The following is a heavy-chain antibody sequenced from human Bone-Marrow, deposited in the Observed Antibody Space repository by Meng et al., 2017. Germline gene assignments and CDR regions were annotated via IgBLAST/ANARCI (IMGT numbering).Heavy chain of an antibody. V-gene: IGHV4-61*08. CDR1: GGSISSGGYY. D-gene: IGHD3-10*01. CDR3: VTMVRGRGDWFDP. J-gene: IGHJ5*02. Sequence: SETLSLTCTVSGGSISSGGYYWSWIRQHPGKGLEWIGYIYYSGSTNYNPSLKSRVTISVDTSKNQFSLKLSSVTAADTAVYYCVTMVRGRGDWFDPWGQGTLVTVSS. CDR2: IYYSGST.